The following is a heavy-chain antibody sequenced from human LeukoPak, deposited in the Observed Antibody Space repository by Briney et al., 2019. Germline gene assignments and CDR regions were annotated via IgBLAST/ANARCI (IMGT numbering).Heavy chain of an antibody. CDR1: GGSFSGYY. J-gene: IGHJ4*02. D-gene: IGHD6-19*01. CDR2: ISHSGST. CDR3: ARFRAVAGTAYFDY. V-gene: IGHV4-34*01. Sequence: SETLSLTCAVYGGSFSGYYWSWIRQPPGKGLEWIGEISHSGSTNYNPSLKSRVTISVDTSKNQFSLKLSSVTAADTAVYYCARFRAVAGTAYFDYWGQGTLVTVSS.